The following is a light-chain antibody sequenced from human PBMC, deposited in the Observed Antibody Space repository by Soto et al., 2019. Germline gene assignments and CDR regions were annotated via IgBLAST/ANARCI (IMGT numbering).Light chain of an antibody. CDR3: QQSNNYPWT. J-gene: IGKJ1*01. Sequence: DIQMTQSPSTLSASVGDRVTITCRASQSISSWLAWYQQKPGKAPKLLIYEASNLESGVPSRFSGSGSGTEFTLTISSLQPDDFATYDCQQSNNYPWTFGQGTEVEIK. CDR2: EAS. V-gene: IGKV1-5*03. CDR1: QSISSW.